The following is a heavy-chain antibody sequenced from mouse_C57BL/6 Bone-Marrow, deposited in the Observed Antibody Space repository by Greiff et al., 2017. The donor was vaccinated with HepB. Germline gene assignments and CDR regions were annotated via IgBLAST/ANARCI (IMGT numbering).Heavy chain of an antibody. V-gene: IGHV1-61*01. D-gene: IGHD1-1*01. J-gene: IGHJ1*03. Sequence: VKLQQPGAELVRPGSSVKLSCKASGYTFTSYWMDWVKQRPGQGLEWIGNIYPSDSETHYNQKFKDKATLTVDKSSSTAYMQLSSLTSEDSAVYYCARLITTVVPPWYFDVWGTGTTVTVSS. CDR3: ARLITTVVPPWYFDV. CDR2: IYPSDSET. CDR1: GYTFTSYW.